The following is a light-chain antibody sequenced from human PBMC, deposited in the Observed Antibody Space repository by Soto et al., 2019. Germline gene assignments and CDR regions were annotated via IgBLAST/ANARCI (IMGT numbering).Light chain of an antibody. J-gene: IGKJ5*01. Sequence: EIVMTQSPATLSVSPGERATLSCRASQSVSTNLAWYQQKPGQAPRLLIYGTSTRATGIPARFSGSGSGTEFTLTLSSLQSEDFGVYYCQQYNNWPITFGQGTRLEIK. V-gene: IGKV3-15*01. CDR3: QQYNNWPIT. CDR2: GTS. CDR1: QSVSTN.